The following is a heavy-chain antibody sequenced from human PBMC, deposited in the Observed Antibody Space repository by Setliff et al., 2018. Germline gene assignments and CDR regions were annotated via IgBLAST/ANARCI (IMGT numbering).Heavy chain of an antibody. CDR2: INPSGGST. D-gene: IGHD3-22*01. Sequence: GASVKVSCKASGYTFTSYYMHWVRQAPGQGLEWMGIINPSGGSTSYAQKFQGRVTMTRDTSTSTVYMELSSLRSEDTAVYYCARDSRNYYDSSGYPIDAFDIWGQGTMVTVSS. CDR3: ARDSRNYYDSSGYPIDAFDI. J-gene: IGHJ3*02. CDR1: GYTFTSYY. V-gene: IGHV1-46*01.